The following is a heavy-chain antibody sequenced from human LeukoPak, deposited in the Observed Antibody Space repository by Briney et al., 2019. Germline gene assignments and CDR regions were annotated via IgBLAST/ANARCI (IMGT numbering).Heavy chain of an antibody. V-gene: IGHV3-21*04. D-gene: IGHD1-26*01. CDR1: GFTFSSYS. Sequence: GGSLRLSCAASGFTFSSYSMNWVRQAPGKGLEWVSSISSSSSYIYYADSVKGRFTISRDNAKNSLYLQMNSLRAEDTAVYYCAKDLYSGSYGPDAFDIWGQGTMVTVSS. CDR2: ISSSSSYI. CDR3: AKDLYSGSYGPDAFDI. J-gene: IGHJ3*02.